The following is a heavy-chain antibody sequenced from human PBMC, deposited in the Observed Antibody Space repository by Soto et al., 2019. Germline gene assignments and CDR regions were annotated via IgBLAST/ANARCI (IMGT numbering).Heavy chain of an antibody. V-gene: IGHV3-9*01. Sequence: GGSLRLSCAASGFNFDDYAMHWVRQAPGKGLEWVSGISWNSGDTDYVDSVKGRFTISRENAKNSLYLQMNSLRPEDTAFYYCAKDRIAARGFAFDYWGQGTLVTVSS. CDR1: GFNFDDYA. CDR3: AKDRIAARGFAFDY. D-gene: IGHD6-25*01. CDR2: ISWNSGDT. J-gene: IGHJ4*02.